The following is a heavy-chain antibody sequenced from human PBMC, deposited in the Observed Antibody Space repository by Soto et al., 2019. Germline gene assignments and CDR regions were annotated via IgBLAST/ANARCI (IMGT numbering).Heavy chain of an antibody. CDR3: ARDYNILTGSLWA. D-gene: IGHD3-9*01. J-gene: IGHJ4*02. CDR2: INPKSGGT. V-gene: IGHV1-2*02. Sequence: ASVKVSCKASGYTFTDYYMHWVRQAPGQGLEWVGWINPKSGGTSYARKFQGRVTMTRDTSISTANMELTRLTSDDTVVYYCARDYNILTGSLWAWGQGTLVTVSS. CDR1: GYTFTDYY.